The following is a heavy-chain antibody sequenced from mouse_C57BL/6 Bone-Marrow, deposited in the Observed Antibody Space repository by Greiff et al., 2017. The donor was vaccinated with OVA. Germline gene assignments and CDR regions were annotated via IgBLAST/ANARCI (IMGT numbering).Heavy chain of an antibody. CDR1: GFSLTSYG. D-gene: IGHD1-1*02. J-gene: IGHJ4*01. Sequence: QVQLKQSGPGLVQPSQSLSITCTVSGFSLTSYGVHWVRQSPGKGLEWLGVIWSGGSTDYNAAFISRLSISKDNSKSQVFFKMNSLQADDTAIYCCARFGGFPMDAMDYWGQGTSVTVSS. CDR2: IWSGGST. V-gene: IGHV2-2*01. CDR3: ARFGGFPMDAMDY.